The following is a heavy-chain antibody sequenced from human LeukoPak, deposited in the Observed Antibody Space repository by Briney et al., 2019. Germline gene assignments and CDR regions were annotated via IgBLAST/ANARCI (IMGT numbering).Heavy chain of an antibody. V-gene: IGHV5-51*01. Sequence: GESLKISCEGSGYSFTNHWIGWVRQMPGKGLEWMGIIYPGDSDTRYSPSFQGLVTISADRSISTAYLQWSSPEASDTAMYYCARHYDYDTCGYYGFDYWGRGTLVTVSS. J-gene: IGHJ4*02. D-gene: IGHD3-22*01. CDR1: GYSFTNHW. CDR3: ARHYDYDTCGYYGFDY. CDR2: IYPGDSDT.